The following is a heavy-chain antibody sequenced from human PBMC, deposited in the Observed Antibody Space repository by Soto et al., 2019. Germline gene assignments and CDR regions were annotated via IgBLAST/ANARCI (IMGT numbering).Heavy chain of an antibody. D-gene: IGHD4-17*01. CDR1: GFTFTSYD. CDR3: ARWNSVTGFDY. J-gene: IGHJ4*02. V-gene: IGHV1-8*01. Sequence: XSVKVSCKASGFTFTSYDINWVRQATGQWLEWMGRXNPNSXNTGYEKKFQXXVTMTRNXXISKDYMEMSSLRSEDTAVYYCARWNSVTGFDYWGQGTLVTVSS. CDR2: XNPNSXNT.